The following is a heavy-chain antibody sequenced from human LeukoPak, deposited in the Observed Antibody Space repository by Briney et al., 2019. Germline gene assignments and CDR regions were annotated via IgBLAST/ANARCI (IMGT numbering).Heavy chain of an antibody. CDR2: ISRGANTI. CDR3: ARPSYNGYDGDAFDI. J-gene: IGHJ3*02. D-gene: IGHD5-12*01. V-gene: IGHV3-11*01. CDR1: GFTFSDYY. Sequence: GGSLRLSCAASGFTFSDYYMGWIRQAPGKGLDWISYISRGANTIYYADSVRGRFTISRDDARNSLYLQMNSLRAEDTAVYYCARPSYNGYDGDAFDIWGQGTMVTVSS.